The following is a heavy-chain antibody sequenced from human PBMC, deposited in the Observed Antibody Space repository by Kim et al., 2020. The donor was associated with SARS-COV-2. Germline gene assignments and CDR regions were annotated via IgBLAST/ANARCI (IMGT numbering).Heavy chain of an antibody. CDR1: GFTFSSYW. D-gene: IGHD3-22*01. CDR3: ARDGYYDSSGPSDY. J-gene: IGHJ4*02. CDR2: IKQDGSEK. Sequence: GGSLRLSCAASGFTFSSYWMSWVRQAPGKGLEWVANIKQDGSEKYYVDSVKGRYTISRDKAKNSLYLQMNSLRAEDTAVYYCARDGYYDSSGPSDYWGQGTLVTVSS. V-gene: IGHV3-7*01.